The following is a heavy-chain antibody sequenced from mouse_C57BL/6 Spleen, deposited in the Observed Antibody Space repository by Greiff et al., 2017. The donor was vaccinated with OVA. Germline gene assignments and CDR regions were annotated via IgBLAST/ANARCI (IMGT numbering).Heavy chain of an antibody. CDR2: ISSGSSTI. CDR3: AKIYYGYDDYAMDY. V-gene: IGHV5-17*01. CDR1: GFTFSDYG. Sequence: EVQRVESGGGLVKPGGSLKLSCAASGFTFSDYGMHWVRQAPEKGLEWVAYISSGSSTIYYADTVKGRFTISRDNAKNTLFLQMTSLRSEDTAMYYCAKIYYGYDDYAMDYWGQGTSVTVSS. J-gene: IGHJ4*01. D-gene: IGHD2-2*01.